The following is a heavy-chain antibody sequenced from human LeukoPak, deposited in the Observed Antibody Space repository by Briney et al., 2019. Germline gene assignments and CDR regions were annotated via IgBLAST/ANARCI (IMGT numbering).Heavy chain of an antibody. Sequence: SETLSLTCTVSGGSISSYYWSWLRQPPGKGLEWIGYIYYSGSTNYNPSLKSRVTISVDTSKNQFSLKLSSVTAADTAVYYCARYGTRVAFDIWGQGTMVTVSS. D-gene: IGHD3-10*01. CDR3: ARYGTRVAFDI. CDR1: GGSISSYY. CDR2: IYYSGST. J-gene: IGHJ3*02. V-gene: IGHV4-59*01.